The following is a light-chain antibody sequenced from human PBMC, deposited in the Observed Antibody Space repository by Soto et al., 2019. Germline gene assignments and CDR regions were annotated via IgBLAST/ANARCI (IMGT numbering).Light chain of an antibody. CDR3: QQYNKWPRT. V-gene: IGKV3-15*01. CDR1: QSVSNY. J-gene: IGKJ2*01. Sequence: IVMTQSPATLSVSPGERATLSCRASQSVSNYLAWYQQKPGQAPRLLIYGASTRATGIPARFSGSGSVTEFTLTISSLQSEDFAVYYCQQYNKWPRTFGQGTKLEIK. CDR2: GAS.